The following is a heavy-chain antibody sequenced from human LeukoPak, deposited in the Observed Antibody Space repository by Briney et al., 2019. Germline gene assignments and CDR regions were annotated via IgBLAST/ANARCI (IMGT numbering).Heavy chain of an antibody. D-gene: IGHD5-12*01. CDR3: AREASLSGCYFDY. V-gene: IGHV3-33*01. Sequence: LTGRSMRLSCAASGFTFSSYGMHWVRQAPGKRLEWVAVIWYDGTDKYYGDSVKGRFTISRDNSKNTLFLQMNSLRAEDTALYYCAREASLSGCYFDYWGQGTLVTVSS. CDR2: IWYDGTDK. CDR1: GFTFSSYG. J-gene: IGHJ4*02.